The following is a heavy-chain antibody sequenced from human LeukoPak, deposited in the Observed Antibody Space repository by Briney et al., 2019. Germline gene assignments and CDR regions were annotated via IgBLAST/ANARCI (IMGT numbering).Heavy chain of an antibody. CDR2: ISSSGSTI. V-gene: IGHV3-48*03. Sequence: GGCLRLSCAASGFTFSSYEMNWVRQAPGKGLEWVSYISSSGSTIYYADSVKGRFTISRDNAKNSLYLQMNSLRAEDTAVYYCARSGAGGGYYYYYGMDVWGQGTTVTVSS. CDR1: GFTFSSYE. CDR3: ARSGAGGGYYYYYGMDV. J-gene: IGHJ6*02. D-gene: IGHD3-10*01.